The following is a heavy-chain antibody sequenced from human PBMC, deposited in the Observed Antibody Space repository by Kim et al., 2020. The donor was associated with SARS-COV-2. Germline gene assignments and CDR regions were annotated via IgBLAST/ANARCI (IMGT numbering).Heavy chain of an antibody. Sequence: WNSGSIGYADSVKGRFTISRDNAKNSLYLQMNSLRAEDTALYYCAKSNYWGQGTLVTVSS. CDR3: AKSNY. CDR2: WNSGSI. V-gene: IGHV3-9*01. J-gene: IGHJ4*02.